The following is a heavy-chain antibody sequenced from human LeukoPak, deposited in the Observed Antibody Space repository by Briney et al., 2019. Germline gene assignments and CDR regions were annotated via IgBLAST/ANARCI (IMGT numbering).Heavy chain of an antibody. CDR2: ISWNSGSI. D-gene: IGHD6-6*01. CDR3: AKDRGPYSSSSLDY. J-gene: IGHJ4*02. CDR1: GFTFDDYA. V-gene: IGHV3-9*01. Sequence: GGSLRLSCAASGFTFDDYAMHWVRQAPGKGLEWVSGISWNSGSIGYADSVKGRFTISRDNAKNSLYLQMNSLRAEDTALYYCAKDRGPYSSSSLDYWSQGTLVTVSS.